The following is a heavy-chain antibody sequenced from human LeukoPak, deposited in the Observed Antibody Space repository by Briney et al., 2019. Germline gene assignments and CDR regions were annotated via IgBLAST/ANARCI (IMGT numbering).Heavy chain of an antibody. CDR3: ARVLDHYYYYGMDV. Sequence: PSETLSLTCTVSGGSISSSSYYWGWIRQPPGKGLEWIGSIYYSGSTYYNPSLKSRVTISVDTSKNQFSLKLSSVTAADTAVYYCARVLDHYYYYGMDVWGQGTTVTVSS. V-gene: IGHV4-39*07. J-gene: IGHJ6*02. CDR1: GGSISSSSYY. CDR2: IYYSGST.